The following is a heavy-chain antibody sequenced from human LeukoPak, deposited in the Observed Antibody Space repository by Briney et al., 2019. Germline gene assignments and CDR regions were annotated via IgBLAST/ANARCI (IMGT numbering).Heavy chain of an antibody. CDR1: GYTFTSYY. CDR2: INPSGGST. CDR3: ASDYDYGDYVVAFDI. Sequence: ASVKVSCKASGYTFTSYYMHWVRQAPGQGLEWMGIINPSGGSTSYAQKFQGRVTMTRDMSTSTVYMELSSPRSEDTAVYYCASDYDYGDYVVAFDIWGQGTMVTVSS. D-gene: IGHD4-17*01. V-gene: IGHV1-46*01. J-gene: IGHJ3*02.